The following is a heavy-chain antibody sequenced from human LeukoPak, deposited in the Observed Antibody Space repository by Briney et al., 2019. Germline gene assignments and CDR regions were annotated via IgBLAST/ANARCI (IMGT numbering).Heavy chain of an antibody. CDR3: ARGHLVVVLDY. Sequence: SGTLSLTCAVYGGSFSGYYWSWIRQPPGKGLEWIGEINHSGSTNYNPSLKSRVTISVDTSKNQFSLKLSSVTAADTAVYYCARGHLVVVLDYWGQGTLVTVSS. CDR2: INHSGST. D-gene: IGHD3-22*01. J-gene: IGHJ4*02. V-gene: IGHV4-34*01. CDR1: GGSFSGYY.